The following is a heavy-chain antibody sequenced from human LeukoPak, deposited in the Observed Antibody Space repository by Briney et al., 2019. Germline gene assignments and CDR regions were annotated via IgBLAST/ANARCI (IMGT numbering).Heavy chain of an antibody. CDR1: GFTVSSNY. CDR3: AKDLGRYRNNYFDY. Sequence: GGSLRLPCASSGFTVSSNYMSWVRQAPGKGLEWVSVIYSGGSTYYADSVKGRFTISRDNPKNTLYLQMNSLRAEDTAVYYCAKDLGRYRNNYFDYWGQGTLVTVSS. J-gene: IGHJ4*02. V-gene: IGHV3-53*01. D-gene: IGHD1-26*01. CDR2: IYSGGST.